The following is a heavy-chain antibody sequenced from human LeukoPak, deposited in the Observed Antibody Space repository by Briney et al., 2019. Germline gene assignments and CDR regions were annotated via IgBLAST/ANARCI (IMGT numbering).Heavy chain of an antibody. Sequence: ASVKVSCKASGYTLTGYYIHWVRQAPGQGLEWMGWINPNSGGTNYAQKFQGRVTMTRDTSISTAYMELSRLRSDDTAVYYCARDDSGYYYDSSGYYYLDYWGQGTLVTVSS. CDR3: ARDDSGYYYDSSGYYYLDY. CDR1: GYTLTGYY. V-gene: IGHV1-2*02. J-gene: IGHJ4*02. D-gene: IGHD3-22*01. CDR2: INPNSGGT.